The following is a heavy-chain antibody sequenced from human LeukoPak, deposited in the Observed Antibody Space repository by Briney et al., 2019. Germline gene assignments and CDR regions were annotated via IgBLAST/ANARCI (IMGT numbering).Heavy chain of an antibody. CDR3: ARVPYDSSGYLPFYSFYYYYYGMDV. V-gene: IGHV1-8*01. D-gene: IGHD3-22*01. Sequence: ASVEVSCKASGYTFTSYDINWVRQATGQGLEWMGWMNPNSGNTGYAQKFQGRVTMTRNTSISTAYMELSSLRSEDTAVYYCARVPYDSSGYLPFYSFYYYYYGMDVWGQGTTVTVSS. J-gene: IGHJ6*02. CDR2: MNPNSGNT. CDR1: GYTFTSYD.